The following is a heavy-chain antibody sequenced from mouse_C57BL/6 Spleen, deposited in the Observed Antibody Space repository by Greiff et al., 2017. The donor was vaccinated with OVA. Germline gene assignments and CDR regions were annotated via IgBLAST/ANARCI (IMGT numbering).Heavy chain of an antibody. D-gene: IGHD2-14*01. V-gene: IGHV1-82*01. Sequence: VQLQQSGPELVKPGASVKISCKASGYAFSSSWMNWVKQRPGKGLEWIGRIYPGDGDTNYNGKCKGKATLTADKSSSTAYMQLSSLTSEDSAVYFCARVYRNWYFDVWGTGTTVTVSS. CDR1: GYAFSSSW. J-gene: IGHJ1*03. CDR3: ARVYRNWYFDV. CDR2: IYPGDGDT.